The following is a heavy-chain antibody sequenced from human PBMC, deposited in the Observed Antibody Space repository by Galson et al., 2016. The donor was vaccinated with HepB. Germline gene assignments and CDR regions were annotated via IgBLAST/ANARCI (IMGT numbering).Heavy chain of an antibody. V-gene: IGHV3-30*18. CDR3: AKHSGGPATKIGN. J-gene: IGHJ4*02. D-gene: IGHD3-16*01. CDR1: GFTFSSYG. Sequence: SLRLSCAASGFTFSSYGMHWVRQAPGKGLEWVAFISYDGSNKKYADSVKGRFTISRDNSKKTLYLQMNSLRAEDTALYYCAKHSGGPATKIGNWGQGTLVIVSS. CDR2: ISYDGSNK.